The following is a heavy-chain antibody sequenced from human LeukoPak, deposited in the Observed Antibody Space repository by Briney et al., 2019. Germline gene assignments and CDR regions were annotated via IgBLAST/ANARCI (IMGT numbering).Heavy chain of an antibody. CDR1: GFTVSSNY. J-gene: IGHJ6*02. V-gene: IGHV3-66*01. D-gene: IGHD2-8*01. Sequence: PGGSLRLSCAASGFTVSSNYMSWVRQAPGKGLEWVSVIYSGGSTYYADSVKGRFTISRDNSKNTLYLQMNSLRAEDTAVYYCARVGTNGVCYPKLCYYYYGMDVWGQGTTVTVSS. CDR3: ARVGTNGVCYPKLCYYYYGMDV. CDR2: IYSGGST.